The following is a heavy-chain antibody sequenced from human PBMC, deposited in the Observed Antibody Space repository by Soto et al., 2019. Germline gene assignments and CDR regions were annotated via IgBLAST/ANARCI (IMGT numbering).Heavy chain of an antibody. CDR3: AKDPATTGTTYLNWFDP. Sequence: GGSLRLSCAASGFTFSSYAMSWVRQAPGKGLEWVSAISGSGGSTYSADSVKGRFTISRDNSKNTLYLQMNSLRAEDTAVYYCAKDPATTGTTYLNWFDPWGQGTLVTVSS. CDR2: ISGSGGST. V-gene: IGHV3-23*01. CDR1: GFTFSSYA. J-gene: IGHJ5*02. D-gene: IGHD1-7*01.